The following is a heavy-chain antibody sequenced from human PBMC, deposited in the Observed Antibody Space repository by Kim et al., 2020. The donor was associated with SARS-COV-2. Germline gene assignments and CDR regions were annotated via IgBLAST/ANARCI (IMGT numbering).Heavy chain of an antibody. CDR1: GFTFSTYV. CDR2: ISERGDST. D-gene: IGHD2-15*01. J-gene: IGHJ4*02. CDR3: AKGGTYSFYYYES. Sequence: GGSLRLSCAASGFTFSTYVMRWVRQAPGKGLQWVSSISERGDSTFYGDTVKGRFTISRDNSKNMLFLQMNSLRAEDTAVYFCAKGGTYSFYYYESWGQGTLVTVSS. V-gene: IGHV3-23*01.